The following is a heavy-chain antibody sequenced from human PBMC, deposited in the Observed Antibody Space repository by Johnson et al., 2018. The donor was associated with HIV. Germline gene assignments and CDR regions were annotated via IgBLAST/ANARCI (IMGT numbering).Heavy chain of an antibody. V-gene: IGHV3-53*01. CDR1: GFTVSSNY. CDR3: ARDRDSGSGAFDV. Sequence: VQLVESGGGLIQPGGSLRLSCAASGFTVSSNYMSWVRQAPGKGLEWVSVIYSGDSTYYADSVKGRFTISRDNSKNTLYLQMNSLRAEDTAMYYCARDRDSGSGAFDVWCQGTMVTVSS. CDR2: IYSGDST. D-gene: IGHD3-10*01. J-gene: IGHJ3*01.